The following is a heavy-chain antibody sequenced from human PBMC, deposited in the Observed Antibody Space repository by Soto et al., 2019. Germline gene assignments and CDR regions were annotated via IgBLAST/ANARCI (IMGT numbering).Heavy chain of an antibody. Sequence: GGSLRLSCAASGFTFSDYYMNWIRQAPGKGLEWVSYISSGAITIYYADSVKGRFTISRDNAKNSLYLQMNSLRAEDTAVYYCAGQYSSSSVGFWGQGTLVTVS. CDR2: ISSGAITI. V-gene: IGHV3-11*01. CDR1: GFTFSDYY. J-gene: IGHJ4*02. D-gene: IGHD6-6*01. CDR3: AGQYSSSSVGF.